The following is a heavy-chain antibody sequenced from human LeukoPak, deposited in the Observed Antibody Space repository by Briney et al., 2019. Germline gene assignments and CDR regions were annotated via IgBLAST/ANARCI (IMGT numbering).Heavy chain of an antibody. V-gene: IGHV4-59*01. D-gene: IGHD6-13*01. Sequence: SETLSLTCTVSGGSISSYYWSWIRQPPGKGLEWIGYIYYSGSTNYNPSLESRVTISVDTSKNQFSLNLSSVTAADAAVYFCARDYSSSWYHYMDVWGKGTTVTVSS. CDR2: IYYSGST. CDR3: ARDYSSSWYHYMDV. CDR1: GGSISSYY. J-gene: IGHJ6*03.